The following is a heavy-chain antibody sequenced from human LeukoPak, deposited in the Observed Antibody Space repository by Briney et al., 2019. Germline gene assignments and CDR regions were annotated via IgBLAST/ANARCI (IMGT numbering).Heavy chain of an antibody. J-gene: IGHJ3*02. CDR3: ANAAPMIHAFDI. V-gene: IGHV4-31*03. CDR1: GGSISSGGYY. D-gene: IGHD2-15*01. Sequence: SQTLSLTCTVSGGSISSGGYYWSWIRQHPGKGLEWIGYIYYSGSTYYNPSLKSRVTISVDTSKNQFSLKLSSVTAAATAVYCCANAAPMIHAFDIWGQGTMVTVSS. CDR2: IYYSGST.